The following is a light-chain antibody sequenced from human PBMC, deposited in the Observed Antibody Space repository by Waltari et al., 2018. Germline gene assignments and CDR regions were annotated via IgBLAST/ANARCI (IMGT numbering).Light chain of an antibody. CDR1: QSISSW. V-gene: IGKV1-5*03. J-gene: IGKJ2*01. CDR2: KAS. Sequence: DIQMTQSPSTLSASAGDRVTITCRASQSISSWLAWYQQKPGKAPKLLIYKASSLESVVPSRFSGSGSGTEFTLTISSLQPDDFATYYCQQYNSYPYTLGQGTKLEIK. CDR3: QQYNSYPYT.